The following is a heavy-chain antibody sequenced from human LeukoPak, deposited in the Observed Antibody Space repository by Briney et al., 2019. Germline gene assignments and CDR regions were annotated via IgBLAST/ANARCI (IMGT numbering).Heavy chain of an antibody. D-gene: IGHD3-10*02. CDR2: IIPIFGTA. Sequence: GASVKVSCKASGGTFSSYAISWVRQAPGQGLEWMGGIIPIFGTANYAQKFQGRVTITADESTSTAYMELRSLRSDDTAVYYCARSRPPAMFREVSNWGKETLSPSPQ. J-gene: IGHJ4*02. CDR1: GGTFSSYA. V-gene: IGHV1-69*01. CDR3: ARSRPPAMFREVSN.